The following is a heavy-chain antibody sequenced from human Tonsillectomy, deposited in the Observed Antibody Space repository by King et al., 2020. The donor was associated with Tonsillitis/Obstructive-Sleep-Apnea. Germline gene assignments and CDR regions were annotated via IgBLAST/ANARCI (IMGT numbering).Heavy chain of an antibody. D-gene: IGHD4-17*01. CDR3: ASEVTTGAFDY. CDR2: IYDSGST. Sequence: VQLQESGPGLVKPSQTLSLTCTVSGGSISSGGYYWSWIRQHPGKGLEWIGYIYDSGSTYYNPSLKSRVSISVDTSKNQFYLNLNSVTVADTAVYYCASEVTTGAFDYWGQGTLVTVSS. V-gene: IGHV4-31*03. CDR1: GGSISSGGYY. J-gene: IGHJ4*02.